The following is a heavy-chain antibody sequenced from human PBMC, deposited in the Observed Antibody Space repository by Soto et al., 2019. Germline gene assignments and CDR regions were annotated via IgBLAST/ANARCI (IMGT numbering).Heavy chain of an antibody. V-gene: IGHV4-31*02. CDR3: ARGSGYYRNFDS. CDR1: GGSITSGGDS. Sequence: QVQLQESGPGLVKPSQTLSLTCSVSGGSITSGGDSWTWIRHQRGKALQWIGYVFDSGKTYYNPSLQGRLTISVDTAKNLFSLELRSVTAADTAVYFFARGSGYYRNFDSWGQGTLVSVSS. D-gene: IGHD3-3*01. J-gene: IGHJ4*02. CDR2: VFDSGKT.